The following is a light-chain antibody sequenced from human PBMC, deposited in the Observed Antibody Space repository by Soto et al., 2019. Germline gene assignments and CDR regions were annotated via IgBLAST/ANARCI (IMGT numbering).Light chain of an antibody. V-gene: IGKV3-20*01. CDR2: GAS. Sequence: EVALTQSPGTLSLSPGERATLSCRASQSVSSSYLAGNQQKPGQAPRLLIYGASSRATGIPDRFSGSGSGTDFTLTISRMEPEDFAVYYCQQYCSSPLSFGGGNKVEIK. J-gene: IGKJ4*01. CDR3: QQYCSSPLS. CDR1: QSVSSSY.